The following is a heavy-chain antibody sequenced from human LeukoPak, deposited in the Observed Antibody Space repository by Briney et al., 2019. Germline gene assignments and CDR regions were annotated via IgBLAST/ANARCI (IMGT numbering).Heavy chain of an antibody. V-gene: IGHV1-46*01. D-gene: IGHD3-3*01. CDR3: ARENRSDYYYYYMDV. J-gene: IGHJ6*03. CDR1: GYTFTSYY. CDR2: INPSGGST. Sequence: ASVKVSCKASGYTFTSYYMHWVRQAPGQGLEWMGIINPSGGSTSYAQKFQGRVTMTGDMSTSTVYMELSSLRSEDTAVYYCARENRSDYYYYYMDVWGKGTTVTVSS.